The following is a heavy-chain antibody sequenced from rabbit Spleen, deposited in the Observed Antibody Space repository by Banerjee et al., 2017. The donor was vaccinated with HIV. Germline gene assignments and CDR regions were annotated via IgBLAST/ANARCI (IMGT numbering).Heavy chain of an antibody. D-gene: IGHD1-1*01. CDR1: GLDFSSSYW. Sequence: EESGGGLVQPEGSLTLTCTASGLDFSSSYWICWVRQAPGKGLEWIACIYAGSSGTTYYASGAKGRFTISKTSSTTVTLQMTSLTAADTATYFCARDLPGVIGWNFNLWGPGTLVTVS. CDR2: IYAGSSGTT. CDR3: ARDLPGVIGWNFNL. J-gene: IGHJ4*01. V-gene: IGHV1S45*01.